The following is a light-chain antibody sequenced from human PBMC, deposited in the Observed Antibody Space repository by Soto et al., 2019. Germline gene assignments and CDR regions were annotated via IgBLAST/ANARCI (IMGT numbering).Light chain of an antibody. CDR2: GAS. CDR1: ESVSTN. Sequence: EIVMTQSPATLPASPGERVPLSCRASESVSTNLAWYQQKAGQAPRLLIYGASTRATGIPARFSGSGSGTEFTLTISSLQSEDFAVYYCQQYSIWRTFGQGTKVDIK. CDR3: QQYSIWRT. J-gene: IGKJ1*01. V-gene: IGKV3-15*01.